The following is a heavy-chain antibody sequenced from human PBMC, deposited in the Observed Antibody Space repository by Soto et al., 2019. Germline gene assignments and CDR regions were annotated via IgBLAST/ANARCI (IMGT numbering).Heavy chain of an antibody. V-gene: IGHV3-30*18. CDR2: ISYDGSNK. CDR1: GFTFSSYG. J-gene: IGHJ6*03. Sequence: GGSLRLSCAASGFTFSSYGMHWVRQAPGKGLEWVAVISYDGSNKYYADSVKGRFTISRDNSKNTLYLQMNSLRAEDTAVYYCAKGAVTTNYMDVWGKGTTVTVSS. CDR3: AKGAVTTNYMDV. D-gene: IGHD4-4*01.